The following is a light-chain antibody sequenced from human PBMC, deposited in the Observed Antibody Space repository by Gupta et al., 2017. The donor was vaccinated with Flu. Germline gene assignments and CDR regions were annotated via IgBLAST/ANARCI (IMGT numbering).Light chain of an antibody. CDR3: QVWVSSSDQVR. Sequence: GQTARIPCGGSNSGSYRLQWYQQKQGQDTVRVVEDEDDRPSGIPERFAGSNAGKTATRTISRVEAGDEADDYGQVWVSSSDQVRFGGGTKMTGL. J-gene: IGLJ2*01. CDR2: DED. V-gene: IGLV3-21*02. CDR1: NSGSYR.